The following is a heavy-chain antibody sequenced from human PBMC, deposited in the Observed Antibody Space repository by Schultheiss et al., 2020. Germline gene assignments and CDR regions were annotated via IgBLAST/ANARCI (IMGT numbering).Heavy chain of an antibody. CDR1: GLIFSTYA. CDR2: ISGSGGST. Sequence: GGSLRLSCAASGLIFSTYAMHWVRQAPGKGLEWVSAISGSGGSTYYADSVKGRFTISRDNSKNTLYLQMSSLSAEDTAIYYCARGIGTTVTTYYYYYYGMDVWGQGTTVTVYS. D-gene: IGHD4-17*01. CDR3: ARGIGTTVTTYYYYYYGMDV. V-gene: IGHV3-23*01. J-gene: IGHJ6*02.